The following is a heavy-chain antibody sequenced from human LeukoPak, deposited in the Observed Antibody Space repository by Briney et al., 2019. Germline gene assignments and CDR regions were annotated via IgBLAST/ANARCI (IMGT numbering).Heavy chain of an antibody. Sequence: GGSLRLSCAASGFTFSSYWMHWVRQAPGKGLVWVSRINSDGSSTSYADSVKGRFTISRDNAKNTLYLQMNSLRAEDTAVYYCADLGITMVGDVWGKGTTVTISS. CDR3: ADLGITMVGDV. J-gene: IGHJ6*04. CDR1: GFTFSSYW. CDR2: INSDGSST. V-gene: IGHV3-74*01. D-gene: IGHD3-10*02.